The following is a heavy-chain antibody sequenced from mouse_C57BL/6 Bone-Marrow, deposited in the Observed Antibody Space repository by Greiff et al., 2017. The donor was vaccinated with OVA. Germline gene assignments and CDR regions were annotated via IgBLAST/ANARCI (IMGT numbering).Heavy chain of an antibody. J-gene: IGHJ2*01. Sequence: VQLQQSGAELVMPGASVKLSCKASGYTFTSYWMHWVKQRPGQGLEWIGEIDPSDSYTNYNQKFKGKSTLTVDKSSSTAYMQLSSLTSEDTAVYNSAREGPLLRDTEYWGQGTTLTVSS. V-gene: IGHV1-69*01. D-gene: IGHD1-1*01. CDR1: GYTFTSYW. CDR2: IDPSDSYT. CDR3: AREGPLLRDTEY.